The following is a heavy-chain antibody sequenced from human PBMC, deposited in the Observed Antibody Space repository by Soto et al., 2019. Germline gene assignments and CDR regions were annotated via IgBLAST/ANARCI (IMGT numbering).Heavy chain of an antibody. CDR1: GGSISSSSYY. J-gene: IGHJ5*02. CDR2: IYYSGST. Sequence: SETLSLTCTVSGGSISSSSYYWGWIRQPPGKGLEWIGSIYYSGSTYYNPSLKSRVTISVDTSKNQFSLKLSSVTAADTAVYYCARGYDFWSGYYFSPWFDPWGQGTLVTVSS. D-gene: IGHD3-3*01. CDR3: ARGYDFWSGYYFSPWFDP. V-gene: IGHV4-39*01.